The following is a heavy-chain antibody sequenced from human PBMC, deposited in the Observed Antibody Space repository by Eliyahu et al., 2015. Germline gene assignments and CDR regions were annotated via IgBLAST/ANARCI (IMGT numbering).Heavy chain of an antibody. J-gene: IGHJ4*02. D-gene: IGHD3-3*01. V-gene: IGHV1-69*04. CDR2: RIPLLGIA. CDR3: ATERRPHYDFWSGYQAGELDY. CDR1: GGTFSSYA. Sequence: QVQLVQSGAEVKKPGSSVKVSCKASGGTFSSYAISWVRQAPGQGLLGRGGRIPLLGIANYAQKFQGRVTITADKSTSTAYMELSSLRSEDTAVYYCATERRPHYDFWSGYQAGELDYWGQGTLVTVSS.